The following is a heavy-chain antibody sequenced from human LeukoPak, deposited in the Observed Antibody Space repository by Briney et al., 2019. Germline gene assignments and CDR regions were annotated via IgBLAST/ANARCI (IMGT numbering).Heavy chain of an antibody. CDR2: ISYDGSNK. Sequence: GGSLRLSCAASGFTFSSYGMHWVRQAPGKGLEWVAVISYDGSNKYYADSVKGRFTISRDNSKNTLYLQMNSLRAEDTAVYYCAKGPPGSGWYGAEYFQHWGQGTLVTVSS. CDR1: GFTFSSYG. D-gene: IGHD6-19*01. V-gene: IGHV3-30*18. J-gene: IGHJ1*01. CDR3: AKGPPGSGWYGAEYFQH.